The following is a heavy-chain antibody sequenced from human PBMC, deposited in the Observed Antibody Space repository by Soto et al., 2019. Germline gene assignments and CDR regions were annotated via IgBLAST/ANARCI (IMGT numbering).Heavy chain of an antibody. CDR2: IYNGGNT. CDR3: ARDGSDSYGLDV. V-gene: IGHV4-4*07. J-gene: IGHJ6*02. Sequence: SETLSLTSTVSGGSISSYYCSWSRQSAGKGLEWIGRIYNGGNTQYNPSLKSRVTMSADTSKNQFSLRLNSVTAADTAVYYCARDGSDSYGLDVWGQGTTVTVSS. D-gene: IGHD3-10*01. CDR1: GGSISSYY.